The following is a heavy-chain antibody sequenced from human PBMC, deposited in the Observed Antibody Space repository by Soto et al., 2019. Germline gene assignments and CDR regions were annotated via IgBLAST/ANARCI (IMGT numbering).Heavy chain of an antibody. D-gene: IGHD6-6*01. CDR1: GYSFAIYC. CDR2: IYPGDSDT. V-gene: IGHV5-51*01. CDR3: ARTRSFTLGFYYDGMDV. J-gene: IGHJ6*02. Sequence: GESLKIACQGSGYSFAIYCIGWVRQRPWKDLEWMGIIYPGDSDTRYSPSFQGQVTISADKSLRTAYLQWTSLKASDTALYYCARTRSFTLGFYYDGMDVWGQGTTVTVSS.